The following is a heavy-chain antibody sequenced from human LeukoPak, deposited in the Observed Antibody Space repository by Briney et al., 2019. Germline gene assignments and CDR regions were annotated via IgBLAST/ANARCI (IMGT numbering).Heavy chain of an antibody. CDR2: ISSSGSTI. Sequence: GGSLRLSCVASGFTFSSYEMNWVRQAPGKGLEWVSYISSSGSTIYYADSVKGRFTISRDNAKNSLYLQMNSLRAEDTAVYYCARVPIFGVVIEYNWFDPWGQGTLVTVSS. J-gene: IGHJ5*02. CDR3: ARVPIFGVVIEYNWFDP. D-gene: IGHD3-3*01. CDR1: GFTFSSYE. V-gene: IGHV3-48*03.